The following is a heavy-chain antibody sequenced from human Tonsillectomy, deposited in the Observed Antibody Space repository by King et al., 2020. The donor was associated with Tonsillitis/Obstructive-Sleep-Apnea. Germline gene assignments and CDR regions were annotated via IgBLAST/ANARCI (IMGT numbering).Heavy chain of an antibody. CDR2: IDHTGST. Sequence: VQLQQWGAGLLKPSETLSLTCAVYGGSFSGYYWSWIRQPPGKGLEWIGEIDHTGSTNYNPSLKSRVTISADASKTQFSLNLSCVTAADTAVYYCAREITTDACDIWGQGTMVTVSS. J-gene: IGHJ3*02. V-gene: IGHV4-34*01. CDR3: AREITTDACDI. D-gene: IGHD3-3*01. CDR1: GGSFSGYY.